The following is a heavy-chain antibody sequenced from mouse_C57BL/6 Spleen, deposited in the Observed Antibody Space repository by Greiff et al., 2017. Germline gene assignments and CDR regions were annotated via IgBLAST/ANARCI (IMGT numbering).Heavy chain of an antibody. V-gene: IGHV14-1*01. D-gene: IGHD1-1*01. Sequence: LVESGAELVRPGASVKLSCTASGFNIKDYYMHWVKQRPEQGLEWSGRIDPEDGDTEYAPKFQGKATMTADTSSNTAYLQLSSLTSEDTAVYYCTTDYGSSYWYFDVWGTGTTVTVSS. CDR1: GFNIKDYY. CDR2: IDPEDGDT. CDR3: TTDYGSSYWYFDV. J-gene: IGHJ1*03.